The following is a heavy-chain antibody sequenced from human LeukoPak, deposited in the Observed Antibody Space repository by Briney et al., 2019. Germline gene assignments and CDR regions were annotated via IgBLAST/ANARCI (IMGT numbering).Heavy chain of an antibody. J-gene: IGHJ6*02. Sequence: GGSLRLSCAASGFTVSSNYMSWVRQAPGKGLEWVSVIYSGGSTYYADSVKGRFTISRDNSKNTLYLQVNSLRAEDTAVYYCARDQDGGSYPWAHYYYGMDVWGQGTTVTVSS. D-gene: IGHD1-26*01. CDR1: GFTVSSNY. CDR3: ARDQDGGSYPWAHYYYGMDV. V-gene: IGHV3-53*01. CDR2: IYSGGST.